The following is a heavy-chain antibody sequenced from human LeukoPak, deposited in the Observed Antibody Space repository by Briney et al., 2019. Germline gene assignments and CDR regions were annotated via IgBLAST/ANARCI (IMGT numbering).Heavy chain of an antibody. Sequence: ASVKVSCKASGYTFTTYGISWVRQAPGQGLEWMGWISTYNGNTNYAQKLQGRVTMTTDTSTTTAYMELTSLRSDDTAVYYCARAPDVGYFYSLYYFDYWGQGTLVTVSS. V-gene: IGHV1-18*01. J-gene: IGHJ4*02. CDR3: ARAPDVGYFYSLYYFDY. CDR1: GYTFTTYG. D-gene: IGHD1-26*01. CDR2: ISTYNGNT.